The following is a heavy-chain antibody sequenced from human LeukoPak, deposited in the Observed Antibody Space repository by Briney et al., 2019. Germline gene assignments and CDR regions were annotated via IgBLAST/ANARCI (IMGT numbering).Heavy chain of an antibody. CDR2: IYSGGTT. V-gene: IGHV3-53*01. Sequence: GGSLRLSCAASGFTFSSYAMSWVRQAPGKGLEWVSVIYSGGTTYYTDSVKGRFTISRDNSKNTLYLQMNSLRAEDSAVYYCARDLYSTRNGMDVWGQGTTVTVSS. CDR1: GFTFSSYA. D-gene: IGHD6-13*01. CDR3: ARDLYSTRNGMDV. J-gene: IGHJ6*02.